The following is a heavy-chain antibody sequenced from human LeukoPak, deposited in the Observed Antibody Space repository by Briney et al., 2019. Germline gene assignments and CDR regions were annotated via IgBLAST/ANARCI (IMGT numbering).Heavy chain of an antibody. CDR1: GFTFSSYW. CDR2: IKHDGSDT. D-gene: IGHD1-26*01. V-gene: IGHV3-7*05. CDR3: AKDLGRYRNNYFDY. J-gene: IGHJ4*02. Sequence: PGGSLRLSCAASGFTFSSYWMSWVRQAPGKGLEWVANIKHDGSDTNYVDSVKGRFTISRDNAKHSLYLQMNSLRAEDTAVYYCAKDLGRYRNNYFDYWGQGTLVTVSS.